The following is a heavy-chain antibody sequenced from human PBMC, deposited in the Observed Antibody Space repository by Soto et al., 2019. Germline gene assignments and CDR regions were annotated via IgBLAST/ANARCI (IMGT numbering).Heavy chain of an antibody. D-gene: IGHD3-3*01. CDR3: ARAPGNYDFWSSYSHSDYYYMDV. V-gene: IGHV3-33*01. J-gene: IGHJ6*03. CDR2: IWYDGSNK. CDR1: GFTFSSYG. Sequence: QVQLVESGGGVVQPGRSLRLSCAASGFTFSSYGMHWVRQAPGKGLEWVAVIWYDGSNKYYADSVKGRFTISRDNSKNTLYLQMNSLRAEDTAVYYCARAPGNYDFWSSYSHSDYYYMDVWGKGTTVTVSS.